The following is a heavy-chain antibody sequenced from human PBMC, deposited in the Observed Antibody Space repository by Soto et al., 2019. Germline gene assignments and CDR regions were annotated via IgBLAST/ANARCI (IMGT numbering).Heavy chain of an antibody. V-gene: IGHV1-69*12. Sequence: QVQLVQSGAEVKKPGSSVKVSCKASGGTFSSYAISWVRQAPGQGLEWMGGIIPIFGTANYAQKFQGRVTVTAEESTSTAYMELSSLRSEDTAVYYCARSVLRFLEWRYYYGMDVWGQGTTVTVSS. J-gene: IGHJ6*02. CDR2: IIPIFGTA. D-gene: IGHD3-3*01. CDR1: GGTFSSYA. CDR3: ARSVLRFLEWRYYYGMDV.